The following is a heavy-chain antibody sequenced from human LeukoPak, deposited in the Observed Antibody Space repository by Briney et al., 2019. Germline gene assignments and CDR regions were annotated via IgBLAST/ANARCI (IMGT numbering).Heavy chain of an antibody. CDR1: GYTFTSYY. CDR2: INPSGGST. Sequence: GASVKVSCKASGYTFTSYYMHWVRQAPGQGLEWMGIINPSGGSTSYAQKFQGRVTMTRDTSTSTVYMELSSLRSEDTAVYYCARVLGYEGSDTIAFDYWGQGTLVTVSS. V-gene: IGHV1-46*01. J-gene: IGHJ4*02. D-gene: IGHD3-10*01. CDR3: ARVLGYEGSDTIAFDY.